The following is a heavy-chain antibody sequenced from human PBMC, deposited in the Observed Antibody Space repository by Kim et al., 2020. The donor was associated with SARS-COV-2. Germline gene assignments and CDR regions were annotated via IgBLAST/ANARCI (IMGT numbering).Heavy chain of an antibody. V-gene: IGHV3-23*01. J-gene: IGHJ4*02. Sequence: GSLRLSCAASGFTFSSYAMSWVRQAPGKGLEWVSAISGSGGSTYYADSVKGRFTISRDNSKNTLYLQMNSLRAEDTAVYYCAKGERITMIVVVTLFDYWGQGTLVTVSS. CDR1: GFTFSSYA. D-gene: IGHD3-22*01. CDR2: ISGSGGST. CDR3: AKGERITMIVVVTLFDY.